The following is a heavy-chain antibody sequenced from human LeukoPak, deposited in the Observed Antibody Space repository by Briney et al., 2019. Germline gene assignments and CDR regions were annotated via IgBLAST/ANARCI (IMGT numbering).Heavy chain of an antibody. V-gene: IGHV3-23*01. CDR1: GFIFSNYA. Sequence: GGSLRLSCAASGFIFSNYAMSWVRQAPGKGLEWVSAIGGRDSGTYYADSVRGRFTVSRDDPKNTLYLQMNTLRAEGTAVYYCAKWGDYDILTGYYDSDYWGQGTLVTVSS. CDR2: IGGRDSGT. D-gene: IGHD3-9*01. J-gene: IGHJ4*02. CDR3: AKWGDYDILTGYYDSDY.